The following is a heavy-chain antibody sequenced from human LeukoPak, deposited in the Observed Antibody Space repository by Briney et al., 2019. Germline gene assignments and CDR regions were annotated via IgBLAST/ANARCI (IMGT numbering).Heavy chain of an antibody. CDR3: TRSMRGMATIRNGDFDY. CDR1: GYSFTSFE. CDR2: VNPNSGDT. V-gene: IGHV1-8*01. Sequence: ASVKVSCKASGYSFTSFEINWVRQATGQGPEWMGWVNPNSGDTGYAQEFQGRVTMTRDTSLSTAYMELSSLTSEDTAVYYCTRSMRGMATIRNGDFDYWGQGTLVTVSS. J-gene: IGHJ4*02. D-gene: IGHD5-24*01.